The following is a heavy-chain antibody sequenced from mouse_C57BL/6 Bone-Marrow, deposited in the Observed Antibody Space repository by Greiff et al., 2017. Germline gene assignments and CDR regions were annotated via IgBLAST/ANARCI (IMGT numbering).Heavy chain of an antibody. CDR1: GYTFTSYW. CDR2: IHPGSGST. CDR3: AYIDY. V-gene: IGHV1-55*01. Sequence: VQLQQPGAELVKPGASVKMSCKASGYTFTSYWITWVKQRPGQGLEWIGDIHPGSGSTNYNEKFKSKATLTVATSSSTAYMQLSSLTSEDSAVYYCAYIDYWGQGTTLTVSS. J-gene: IGHJ2*01.